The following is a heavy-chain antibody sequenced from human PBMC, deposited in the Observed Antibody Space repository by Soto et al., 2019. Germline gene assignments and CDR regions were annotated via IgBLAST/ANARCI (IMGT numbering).Heavy chain of an antibody. D-gene: IGHD6-19*01. V-gene: IGHV4-59*04. CDR3: ARQGLGSSGWFPIDWFDP. Sequence: PSETLSLTCTVSGGSISSYYWSWIRQPPGKGLEWIGYIYYSGSTYYNPSLKSRVTISVDTSKNQFSLKLSSVTAADTAVYYCARQGLGSSGWFPIDWFDPWGQGTLVTVSS. J-gene: IGHJ5*02. CDR1: GGSISSYY. CDR2: IYYSGST.